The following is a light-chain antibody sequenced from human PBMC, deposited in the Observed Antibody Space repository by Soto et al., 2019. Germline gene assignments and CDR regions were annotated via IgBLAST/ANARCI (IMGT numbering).Light chain of an antibody. CDR2: DAS. J-gene: IGKJ1*01. V-gene: IGKV1-5*01. Sequence: DIQMTQSPSTLSASVGDRVTITCRASQSISSWLAWYQQKPGKAPKLLIYDASTLQSGVPSRFSGSGSGTDFTLTISCLQSEDFATYYCQQYYSYPPTLGQGTKVDIK. CDR3: QQYYSYPPT. CDR1: QSISSW.